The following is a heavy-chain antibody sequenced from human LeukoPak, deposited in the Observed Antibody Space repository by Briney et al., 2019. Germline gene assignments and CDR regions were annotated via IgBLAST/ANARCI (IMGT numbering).Heavy chain of an antibody. CDR1: GFTFSSYG. J-gene: IGHJ4*02. D-gene: IGHD3-3*01. CDR2: IRFDGRDK. Sequence: GGSLRLSCAASGFTFSSYGMNWVRQAPGKGLEWVAFIRFDGRDKYYADSVKGRFTISRDNSKSTLDLQMNSLRVEDTAVYYCAKDRYYDFWSGFDYWGQGTLVTVSS. CDR3: AKDRYYDFWSGFDY. V-gene: IGHV3-30*02.